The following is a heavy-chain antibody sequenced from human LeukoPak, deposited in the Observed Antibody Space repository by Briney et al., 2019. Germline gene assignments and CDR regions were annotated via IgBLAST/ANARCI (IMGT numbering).Heavy chain of an antibody. CDR1: GYTFTSYY. CDR2: INPSGGST. J-gene: IGHJ4*02. CDR3: VRDTSPVYGSGSYDFDY. V-gene: IGHV1-46*01. D-gene: IGHD3-10*01. Sequence: ASVKVSCKASGYTFTSYYMHWVRQAPGQGLEWMGIINPSGGSTSYAQKFQGRVTMTRDTSTSTVYMELSSLRSEDTAVYYCVRDTSPVYGSGSYDFDYWGQGTLVTVSS.